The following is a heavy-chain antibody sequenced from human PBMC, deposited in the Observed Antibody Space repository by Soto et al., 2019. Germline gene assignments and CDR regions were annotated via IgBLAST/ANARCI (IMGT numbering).Heavy chain of an antibody. CDR2: IIPFFGTA. D-gene: IGHD2-2*01. J-gene: IGHJ6*02. CDR3: ARGLYQLPYYYYGMDV. CDR1: GGTFSSYA. Sequence: QVQLVQSGAEVKKPGSSVKVSCKASGGTFSSYAISWVRQAPGQRLEWMGGIIPFFGTANYAQKFQGRGTITADESKSTAYMELSSLRSEDTAVYYCARGLYQLPYYYYGMDVWGQGTTVTVSS. V-gene: IGHV1-69*01.